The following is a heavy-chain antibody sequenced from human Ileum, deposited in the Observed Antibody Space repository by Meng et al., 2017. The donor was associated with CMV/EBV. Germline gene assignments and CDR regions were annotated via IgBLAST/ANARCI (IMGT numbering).Heavy chain of an antibody. Sequence: VQLGGSGGGLVQPGGSLRLSCAVSGFTFSSYWMHWVRQVPGKGLVWVSRINTDGSITNYADSVRGRFTISRDNAKNTLYVQMNSLRDEDTAVYYCTRGSSGWFGIDYWGQGTLVTVSS. D-gene: IGHD6-19*01. V-gene: IGHV3-74*01. J-gene: IGHJ4*02. CDR1: GFTFSSYW. CDR2: INTDGSIT. CDR3: TRGSSGWFGIDY.